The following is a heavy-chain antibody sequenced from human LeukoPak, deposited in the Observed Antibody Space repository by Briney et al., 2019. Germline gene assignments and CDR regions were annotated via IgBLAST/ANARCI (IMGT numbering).Heavy chain of an antibody. J-gene: IGHJ6*03. CDR1: GFTFSSYI. V-gene: IGHV3-21*01. Sequence: GGSLRLSCAASGFTFSSYIMNWVRQAPGKGLEWGSSIISSSSYIYYADSVKGRFTISRDNAKNSLYLQMNSLIAEDTAVYYCARDDEMVYVYYYYYYYMDVWGKGTTVTVSS. CDR2: IISSSSYI. D-gene: IGHD2-8*01. CDR3: ARDDEMVYVYYYYYYYMDV.